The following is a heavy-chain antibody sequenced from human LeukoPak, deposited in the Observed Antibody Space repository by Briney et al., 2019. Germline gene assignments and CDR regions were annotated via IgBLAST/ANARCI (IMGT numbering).Heavy chain of an antibody. Sequence: PSETVSLTCSVSGFSISTGYYWAWIRQPPGKGLEWIGSFFQYGGTYYNPSLKSRVTISVDTSTNEFSLTLTSVTAADTAVYYCAKDNRMLTNWFDPWGQGTLVTVSS. V-gene: IGHV4-38-2*02. D-gene: IGHD2/OR15-2a*01. CDR3: AKDNRMLTNWFDP. CDR1: GFSISTGYY. J-gene: IGHJ5*02. CDR2: FFQYGGT.